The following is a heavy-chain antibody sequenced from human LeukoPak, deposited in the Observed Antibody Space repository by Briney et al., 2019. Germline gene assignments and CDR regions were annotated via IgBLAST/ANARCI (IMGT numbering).Heavy chain of an antibody. Sequence: GGSLRLSCAASGFTFSSYAMSWVRQPPGKGLEWVSAISGSGGSTYYADSVKGRFTISRDNSKNTLYLQMNRLRAEDTAVYYCAKGLWRDGYNPEYFQHWGQGTLVTVSS. CDR3: AKGLWRDGYNPEYFQH. CDR1: GFTFSSYA. J-gene: IGHJ1*01. V-gene: IGHV3-23*01. D-gene: IGHD5-24*01. CDR2: ISGSGGST.